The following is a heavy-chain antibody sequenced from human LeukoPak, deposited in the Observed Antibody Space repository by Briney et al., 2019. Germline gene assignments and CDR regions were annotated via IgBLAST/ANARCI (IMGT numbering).Heavy chain of an antibody. CDR1: GFTFSSSG. D-gene: IGHD3-22*01. CDR2: ISSSSSYI. V-gene: IGHV3-21*01. Sequence: PGGSLRLSCAAPGFTFSSSGMSWVRQAPGKGLEWVSSISSSSSYIYYADSVKGRFTISRDNAKNSLYLQMNSLRAEDTAVYYCARDPNYYDSSGYYGLSFDYWGQGTLVSVSS. CDR3: ARDPNYYDSSGYYGLSFDY. J-gene: IGHJ4*02.